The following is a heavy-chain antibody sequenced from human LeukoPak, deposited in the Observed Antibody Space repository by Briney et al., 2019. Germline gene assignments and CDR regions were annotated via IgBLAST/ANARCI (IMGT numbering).Heavy chain of an antibody. CDR1: GFTFSSYG. V-gene: IGHV3-30*02. CDR2: IRYDGSNK. J-gene: IGHJ4*02. Sequence: GGSLRLSCAASGFTFSSYGMHWVRQAPGKGLEWVAFIRYDGSNKYYADSVKGRFTISRDNSKNTLYLQMNSLRAEDTAVYYWAKLGAPSNSPYTFDSWAREPWSPSPQ. D-gene: IGHD5-24*01. CDR3: AKLGAPSNSPYTFDS.